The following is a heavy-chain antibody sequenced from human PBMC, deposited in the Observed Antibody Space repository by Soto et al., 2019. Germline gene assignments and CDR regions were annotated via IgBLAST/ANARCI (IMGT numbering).Heavy chain of an antibody. D-gene: IGHD3-16*01. Sequence: SETLSLTCAVYGGSFSGYYWSWIRQPPGKGLEWIGEINHSGSTNYNPSLKRRVPISVDTSKNQFSLKLSSVTAADTAVYYCASLKRWGRGRGFDYWGQGTLVTVSS. CDR2: INHSGST. J-gene: IGHJ4*02. V-gene: IGHV4-34*01. CDR3: ASLKRWGRGRGFDY. CDR1: GGSFSGYY.